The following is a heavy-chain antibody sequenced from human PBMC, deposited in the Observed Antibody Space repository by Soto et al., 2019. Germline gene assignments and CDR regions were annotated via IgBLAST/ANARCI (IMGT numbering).Heavy chain of an antibody. CDR1: GGSVSSGSYY. V-gene: IGHV4-61*01. CDR3: ARDSLPPPSGYYLGFDP. D-gene: IGHD3-22*01. Sequence: PSETLSLTCTVSGGSVSSGSYYWSWIRQPPGKGLEWIGYIYYSGSTNYNPSLKSRVTISVDTSKNQFSLKLSSVTAADTAVYYCARDSLPPPSGYYLGFDPWGQGTLVTVSS. CDR2: IYYSGST. J-gene: IGHJ5*02.